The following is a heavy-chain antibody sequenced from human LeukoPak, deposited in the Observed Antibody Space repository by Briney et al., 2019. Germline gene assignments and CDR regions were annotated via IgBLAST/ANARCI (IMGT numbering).Heavy chain of an antibody. CDR2: ISSRGSTI. CDR1: RFTFSSYD. J-gene: IGHJ4*02. V-gene: IGHV3-48*03. Sequence: GGSLRLSCAASRFTFSSYDMNWVRQAPGKGLEWLSYISSRGSTIYYADSVKGRFTISRDNAKNSLYLQMNSLRVEDTAVYYCVRESYVTMIIGDYWGQGTLVTVSS. CDR3: VRESYVTMIIGDY. D-gene: IGHD3-22*01.